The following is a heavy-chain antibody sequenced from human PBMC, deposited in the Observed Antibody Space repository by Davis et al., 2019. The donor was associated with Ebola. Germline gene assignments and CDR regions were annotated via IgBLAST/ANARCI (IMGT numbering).Heavy chain of an antibody. CDR3: ARGRDENYFDY. Sequence: SQTPSLTCAVYGGSFSGYYWSWIRQPPGKGLEWIGEINHSGSTNYNPSLKSRVTISVDTSKNQFSLKLSSVTAADTAVYYCARGRDENYFDYWGQGTLVTVSS. CDR2: INHSGST. J-gene: IGHJ4*02. V-gene: IGHV4-34*01. D-gene: IGHD5-24*01. CDR1: GGSFSGYY.